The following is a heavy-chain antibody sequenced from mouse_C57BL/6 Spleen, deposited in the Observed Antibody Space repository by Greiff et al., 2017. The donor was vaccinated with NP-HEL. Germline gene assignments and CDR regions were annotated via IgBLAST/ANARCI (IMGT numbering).Heavy chain of an antibody. J-gene: IGHJ1*03. Sequence: DVKLVESGGGLVKPGGSLKLSCAASGFTFSSYTMSWVRQTPEKRLEWVATISGGGGNTYYPDSVKGRFTISRDNAKNTLYLQMSSLRSEDTALYYCARQGTGTHFDVWGTGTTVTVSS. CDR1: GFTFSSYT. V-gene: IGHV5-9*01. CDR2: ISGGGGNT. CDR3: ARQGTGTHFDV. D-gene: IGHD4-1*01.